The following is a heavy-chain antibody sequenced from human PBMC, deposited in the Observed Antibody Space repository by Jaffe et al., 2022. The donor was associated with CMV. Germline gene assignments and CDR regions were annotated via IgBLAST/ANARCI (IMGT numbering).Heavy chain of an antibody. CDR1: GFSLSTRGMC. D-gene: IGHD3-10*01. Sequence: QVTLRESGPALVKPTQTLTLTCTFSGFSLSTRGMCVSWVRQPPGKALEWLALIDWDGDRHYSTSLKTRLTISKDTSKNQVVLTMTNMDPVDTATYYCARIPPGLYGSGTYGDWFDPWGQGTLVTVSS. CDR2: IDWDGDR. J-gene: IGHJ5*02. CDR3: ARIPPGLYGSGTYGDWFDP. V-gene: IGHV2-70*19.